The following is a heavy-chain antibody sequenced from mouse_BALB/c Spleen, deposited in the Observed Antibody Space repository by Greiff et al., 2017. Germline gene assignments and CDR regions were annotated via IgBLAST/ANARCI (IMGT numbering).Heavy chain of an antibody. J-gene: IGHJ4*01. CDR1: GYSFTGYT. CDR2: INPYNGGT. CDR3: ARIYYDYDNAMDY. D-gene: IGHD2-4*01. V-gene: IGHV1-18*01. Sequence: EVQGVESGPELVKPGASMKISCKASGYSFTGYTMNWVKQSHGKNLEWIGLINPYNGGTSYNQKFKGKATLTVDKSSSTAYMELLSLTSEDSAVYYCARIYYDYDNAMDYWGQGTSVTVSS.